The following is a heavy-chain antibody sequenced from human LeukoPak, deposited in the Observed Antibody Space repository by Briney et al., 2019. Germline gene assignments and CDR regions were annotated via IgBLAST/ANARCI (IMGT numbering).Heavy chain of an antibody. D-gene: IGHD3-22*01. CDR2: ISYDGSNK. V-gene: IGHV3-30*04. J-gene: IGHJ4*02. Sequence: GGSLRLSCAASGFTFSSYAMHWVRQAPGKGLEWVAVISYDGSNKYYADSVKGRFTISRDNSKNTLYLQMNSLRAEDTAVYYCAKGGDYDSSGYLDYWGQGTLVTVSS. CDR3: AKGGDYDSSGYLDY. CDR1: GFTFSSYA.